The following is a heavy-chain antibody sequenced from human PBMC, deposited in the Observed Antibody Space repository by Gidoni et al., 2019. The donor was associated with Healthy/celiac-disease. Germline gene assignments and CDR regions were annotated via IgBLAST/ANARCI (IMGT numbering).Heavy chain of an antibody. CDR2: IYYSGST. D-gene: IGHD3-22*01. CDR1: VSSISSYY. V-gene: IGHV4-59*01. Sequence: QVQLQESGSGLVKPSETLTLTCTASVSSISSYYWSWIRQPPGKGLEWIGYIYYSGSTNYNPSLKSRVTISVDTSKNQFSLKLSSVTAADTAVYYCARSFAMIVGDYYYYYGMDVWGQGTTVTVSS. J-gene: IGHJ6*02. CDR3: ARSFAMIVGDYYYYYGMDV.